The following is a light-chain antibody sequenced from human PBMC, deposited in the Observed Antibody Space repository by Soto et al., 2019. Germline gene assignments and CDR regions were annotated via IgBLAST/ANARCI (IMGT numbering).Light chain of an antibody. CDR1: SSDVGSYNL. CDR2: EGS. Sequence: QSALPQPASVSGSPGQWITISCTGTSSDVGSYNLASWYQQHPGKAPKLMIYEGSKRPSGVSNRFSGSKSGNTASLTISGLQAEDEADYYCCSYAGSSTSVVFGGGTKLPVL. CDR3: CSYAGSSTSVV. V-gene: IGLV2-23*01. J-gene: IGLJ2*01.